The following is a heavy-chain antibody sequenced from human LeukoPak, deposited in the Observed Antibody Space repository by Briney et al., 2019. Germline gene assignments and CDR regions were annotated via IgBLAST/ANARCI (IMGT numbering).Heavy chain of an antibody. D-gene: IGHD6-13*01. CDR2: IYYSGST. CDR1: GGSISSGSHY. V-gene: IGHV4-39*07. Sequence: SETLSLTCTVSGGSISSGSHYWGWIRQPPGKGLEWIGSIYYSGSTYYNPSLKSRVTISVDTSKNQFSLKLSSVTAADTAVYYCARDRQQLVRGDYFDSWGQGTLVTVSS. J-gene: IGHJ4*02. CDR3: ARDRQQLVRGDYFDS.